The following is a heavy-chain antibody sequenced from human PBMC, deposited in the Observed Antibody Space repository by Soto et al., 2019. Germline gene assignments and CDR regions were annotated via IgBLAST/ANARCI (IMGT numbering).Heavy chain of an antibody. CDR1: GFTFSSYW. J-gene: IGHJ4*02. CDR2: INSDGSTT. CDR3: AMAGTMWELPSYFVF. V-gene: IGHV3-74*01. Sequence: GGSLRLSCAASGFTFSSYWMHWVRQAPGKGLVCVSRINSDGSTTSYSDSVTGRFTISRDNAKNTLYLQMNSLRAEDTVVYYFAMAGTMWELPSYFVFWGLGTLVTVSS. D-gene: IGHD1-26*01.